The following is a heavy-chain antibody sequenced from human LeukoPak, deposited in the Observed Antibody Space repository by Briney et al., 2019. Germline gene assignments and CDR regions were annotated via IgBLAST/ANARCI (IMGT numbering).Heavy chain of an antibody. CDR3: ASSPYLYDAFDI. CDR1: GGSISSYY. Sequence: PSETLSLTCTVSGGSISSYYWSWIRQPPGKGLEWIGYIYYSGSTNYNLSLKSRVTISVDTSKNQFSLKLSSVTAADTAVSYCASSPYLYDAFDIWGQGTMVTVSS. V-gene: IGHV4-59*08. J-gene: IGHJ3*02. CDR2: IYYSGST. D-gene: IGHD2/OR15-2a*01.